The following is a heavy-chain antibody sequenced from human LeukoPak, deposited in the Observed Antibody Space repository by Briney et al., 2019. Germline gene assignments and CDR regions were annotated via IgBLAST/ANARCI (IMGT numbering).Heavy chain of an antibody. CDR3: AKFTMIVVVRGAFDY. CDR2: ISGSGGST. Sequence: GGSLRLSCAGSGFTFSSYWMSWVRQAPGKGLEWVSAISGSGGSTYYADSVKGRFTISRDNSKNTLYLQMNSLRAEDTAVYYCAKFTMIVVVRGAFDYWGQGTLVTVSS. CDR1: GFTFSSYW. D-gene: IGHD3-22*01. V-gene: IGHV3-23*01. J-gene: IGHJ4*02.